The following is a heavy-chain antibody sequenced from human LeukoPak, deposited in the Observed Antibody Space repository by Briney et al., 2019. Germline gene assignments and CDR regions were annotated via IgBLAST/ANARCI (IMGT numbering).Heavy chain of an antibody. Sequence: PGGSLRLSCAAPGFTFSSYGMSWVRKAPGMGLEWASGIGGSGGSTFHADSVKGRFTISRDNSKNTLYLQMNSLRAEDTALYYCAKDLWYYASGVPYWGQGTLVTVSS. D-gene: IGHD3-10*01. CDR3: AKDLWYYASGVPY. J-gene: IGHJ4*02. V-gene: IGHV3-23*01. CDR2: IGGSGGST. CDR1: GFTFSSYG.